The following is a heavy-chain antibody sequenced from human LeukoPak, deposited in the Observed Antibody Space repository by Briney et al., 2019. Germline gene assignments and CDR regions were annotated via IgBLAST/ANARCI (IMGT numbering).Heavy chain of an antibody. CDR1: GFTFSSYW. J-gene: IGHJ4*02. CDR2: INGDGRNI. CDR3: ARDLTITMIIAGIDY. V-gene: IGHV3-74*01. D-gene: IGHD3-22*01. Sequence: GGSLRLSCVASGFTFSSYWMHWVRQDPRKGLVWVSRINGDGRNINYADSVRGRFTISRDNAKNSLYLQMTNLRAEDTAVYYCARDLTITMIIAGIDYWGQGTLVTVSS.